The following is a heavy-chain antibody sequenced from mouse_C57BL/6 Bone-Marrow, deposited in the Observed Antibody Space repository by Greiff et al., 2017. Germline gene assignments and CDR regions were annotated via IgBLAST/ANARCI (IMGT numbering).Heavy chain of an antibody. Sequence: VQLQESGPELVKPGASVKISCKASGYAFSSSWMNWVKQRPGKGLEWIGRIYPGDGDTNYNGKFKGKATLTAAKSSSTAYMQLSSLTSEDSAVYFCSRSPYGSSSGDYWGQGTTLTVSS. CDR3: SRSPYGSSSGDY. D-gene: IGHD1-1*01. CDR2: IYPGDGDT. CDR1: GYAFSSSW. J-gene: IGHJ2*01. V-gene: IGHV1-82*01.